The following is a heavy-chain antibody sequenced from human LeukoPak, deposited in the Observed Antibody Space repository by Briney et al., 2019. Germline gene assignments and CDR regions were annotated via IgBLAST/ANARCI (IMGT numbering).Heavy chain of an antibody. CDR1: GGSISSGGYY. CDR3: ATSQLWHFDY. CDR2: IYYSGSI. J-gene: IGHJ4*02. Sequence: SETLSLTCTVSGGSISSGGYYWSWIRQHPGKGLEWIGYIYYSGSIYYNPSLKSRVTISVDTSKNQFSLKLSSVTAADTAVYYCATSQLWHFDYWGQGTLVTVSS. D-gene: IGHD3-10*01. V-gene: IGHV4-31*03.